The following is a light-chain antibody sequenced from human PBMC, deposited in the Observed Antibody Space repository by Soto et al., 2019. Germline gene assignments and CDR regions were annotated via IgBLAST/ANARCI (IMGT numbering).Light chain of an antibody. J-gene: IGLJ1*01. CDR3: QVWDNGSDHYV. Sequence: SYELTQPPSVSVAPGQTARITCGGSDVGSKNVHWYQQKPGQAPVLVVYADSARPSGIPERFSGSNSGNTATLTISSVEAGDEADYYCQVWDNGSDHYVFGTGTKVTVL. CDR2: ADS. V-gene: IGLV3-21*02. CDR1: DVGSKN.